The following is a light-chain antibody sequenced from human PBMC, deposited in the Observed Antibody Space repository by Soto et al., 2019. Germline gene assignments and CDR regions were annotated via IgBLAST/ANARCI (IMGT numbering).Light chain of an antibody. CDR2: HTN. V-gene: IGLV7-46*01. Sequence: QAVVTQEHSLTVSPGGTVTLTCGSSTGAVTSGHYPYWFQRKTGQAPRALIFHTNNTPSWTHAWFSCSLLWCRAALTLSGAQPEDEADYYCMLTYNGPWVFGGGTKLTVL. J-gene: IGLJ3*02. CDR1: TGAVTSGHY. CDR3: MLTYNGPWV.